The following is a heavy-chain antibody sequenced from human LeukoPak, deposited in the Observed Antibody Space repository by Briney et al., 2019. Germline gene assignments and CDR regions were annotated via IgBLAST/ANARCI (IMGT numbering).Heavy chain of an antibody. Sequence: GASVKVSCKASGGTFSSYAISWVRQAPGQGLEWMGGIIPIFGTANYAQKFQGRVTITADKSTSTAYMELSSLRSEDTAVYYCARDRIAAAGNYFDYWGQGTLVTVSS. V-gene: IGHV1-69*06. CDR2: IIPIFGTA. J-gene: IGHJ4*02. D-gene: IGHD6-13*01. CDR1: GGTFSSYA. CDR3: ARDRIAAAGNYFDY.